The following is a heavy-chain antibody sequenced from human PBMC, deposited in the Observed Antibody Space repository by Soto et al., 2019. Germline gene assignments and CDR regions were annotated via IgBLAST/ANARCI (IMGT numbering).Heavy chain of an antibody. CDR1: GYSFTSYW. J-gene: IGHJ5*02. V-gene: IGHV5-51*01. CDR2: IYPGDSDT. D-gene: IGHD3-9*01. Sequence: PGESLKISCKGSGYSFTSYWIGWVRQMPGKGLEWMGIIYPGDSDTRYSPSFQGQVTISADKSISTAYLQWSSLKASDTAMYYCARSVGYYDILTGPPGFSWFDPWGQGTLVTSPQ. CDR3: ARSVGYYDILTGPPGFSWFDP.